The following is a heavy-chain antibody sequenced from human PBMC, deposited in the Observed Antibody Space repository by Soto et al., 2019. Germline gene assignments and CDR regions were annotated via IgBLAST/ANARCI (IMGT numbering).Heavy chain of an antibody. CDR3: AKVAGGLGYFDL. J-gene: IGHJ2*01. CDR2: ISASGGNI. Sequence: EVQLLESGGGLARPGGSLRLSCVASGFIFSDYAMTWVRQAPGKGLEWVATISASGGNIEYTDSLEGRFTISRDNSKNTLYLQLNGLTADDTAVHYCAKVAGGLGYFDLWGRGTLVTVSS. CDR1: GFIFSDYA. D-gene: IGHD3-16*01. V-gene: IGHV3-23*01.